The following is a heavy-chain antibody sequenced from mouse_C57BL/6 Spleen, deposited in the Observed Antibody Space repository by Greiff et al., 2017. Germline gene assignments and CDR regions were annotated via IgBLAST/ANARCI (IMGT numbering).Heavy chain of an antibody. D-gene: IGHD2-3*01. J-gene: IGHJ2*01. Sequence: QVQLQQPGAELVMPGASVKLSCKASGYTFTSYWMHWVKQRPGQGLEWIGEIDPSDSYTNYNQKFKGKSTLTVDKSSSTAYMQLSSLTSEDSAVYFCARRMVTKLFDYWGQGTTLTVSS. CDR2: IDPSDSYT. CDR1: GYTFTSYW. V-gene: IGHV1-69*01. CDR3: ARRMVTKLFDY.